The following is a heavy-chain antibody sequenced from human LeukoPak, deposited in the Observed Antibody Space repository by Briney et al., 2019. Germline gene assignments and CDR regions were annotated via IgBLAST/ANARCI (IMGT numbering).Heavy chain of an antibody. CDR2: IFDGGRT. CDR3: ARDRTTVTTRSPDYFDY. J-gene: IGHJ4*02. CDR1: GGSFSGFY. Sequence: SETLSLTCAVHGGSFSGFYWTWMRQPPGKGPEWIGEIFDGGRTNYNPSLKSRVTISGDTSKNQFSLKLSSVTAADTAVYYCARDRTTVTTRSPDYFDYWGQGTLVTVSS. V-gene: IGHV4-34*12. D-gene: IGHD4-17*01.